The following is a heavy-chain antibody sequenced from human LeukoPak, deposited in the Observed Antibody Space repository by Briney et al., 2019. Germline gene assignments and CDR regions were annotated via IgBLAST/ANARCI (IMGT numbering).Heavy chain of an antibody. D-gene: IGHD3-10*01. CDR1: GFTFSSYA. CDR2: ISYDGSNK. Sequence: GGSLRLSCAASGFTFSSYAMHWVRQAPGKGLEWVAVISYDGSNKYYADSVKGRFTISRDNSKNTLYLQMNSLRAEDTAVYYCARDFGAGWEEPKYSFDYWGQGILVTVSS. CDR3: ARDFGAGWEEPKYSFDY. J-gene: IGHJ4*02. V-gene: IGHV3-30-3*01.